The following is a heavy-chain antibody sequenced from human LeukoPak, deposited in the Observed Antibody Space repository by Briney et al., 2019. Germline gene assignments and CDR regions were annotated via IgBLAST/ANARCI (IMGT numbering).Heavy chain of an antibody. Sequence: GGSLRLSCAASGFTFSSYGMHWVRQAPGKGLEWVAVISYDGSNKYYADSVKGRFTISRDNSKNTLYLQMNSLRAEDTAVYYCAKDGSHDSYYYYYYMDVWGKGTTVTVSS. D-gene: IGHD3-22*01. CDR2: ISYDGSNK. CDR3: AKDGSHDSYYYYYYMDV. J-gene: IGHJ6*03. CDR1: GFTFSSYG. V-gene: IGHV3-30*18.